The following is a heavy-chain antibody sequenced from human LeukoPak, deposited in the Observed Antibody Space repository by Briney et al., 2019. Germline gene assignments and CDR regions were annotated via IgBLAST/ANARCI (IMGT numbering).Heavy chain of an antibody. CDR2: IIPIFGTA. CDR3: ASTNGSSGHDAFDI. J-gene: IGHJ3*02. D-gene: IGHD3-22*01. Sequence: ASVKVSCKASGGTFSSYAISWVRQAPGQGLEWMGGIIPIFGTANYAQKFQGRVTITTDESTSTAYMELSSLRSEDTAVYYCASTNGSSGHDAFDIWGQGTMVTVSS. V-gene: IGHV1-69*05. CDR1: GGTFSSYA.